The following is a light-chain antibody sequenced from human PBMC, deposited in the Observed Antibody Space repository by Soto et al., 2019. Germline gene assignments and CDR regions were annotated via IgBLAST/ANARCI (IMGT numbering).Light chain of an antibody. CDR3: QQYNNWPFP. Sequence: DIIMTQSPGTVSVSPGERVTLSCRAAQGVTTNFAWYQQKSGQSPRLLIYDVSNRATGVPARFSGSGSETDFTLTISGLRSEDSAVYFCQQYNNWPFPFGQGTRLEIK. V-gene: IGKV3-15*01. J-gene: IGKJ5*01. CDR1: QGVTTN. CDR2: DVS.